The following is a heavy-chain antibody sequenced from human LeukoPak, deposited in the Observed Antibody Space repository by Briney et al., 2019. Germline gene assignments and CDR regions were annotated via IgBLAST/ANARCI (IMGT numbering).Heavy chain of an antibody. CDR1: GGSFSGYY. Sequence: TSETLSLTCAVYGGSFSGYYWSWIRQPPGKGLEWIGEINHSGSTNYNPSLKSRVTISVDTSKNQFSLKLSSVTAADTAVYYCVRGTWSTFNWFDPWGQGTLVTVSS. CDR3: VRGTWSTFNWFDP. D-gene: IGHD5/OR15-5a*01. J-gene: IGHJ5*02. CDR2: INHSGST. V-gene: IGHV4-34*01.